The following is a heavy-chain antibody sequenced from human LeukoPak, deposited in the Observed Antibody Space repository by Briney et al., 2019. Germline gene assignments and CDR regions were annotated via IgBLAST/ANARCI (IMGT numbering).Heavy chain of an antibody. Sequence: ASVKVSCKASGGTFSSYAISWVRQAPGQGLEWMGRIIPILGIANYAQKFQGRVTITADKSTSTAYMELSSLRSEDTAVYYCARLRLGDGYNSSVDYWGQGTLVTVSS. D-gene: IGHD5-24*01. CDR2: IIPILGIA. V-gene: IGHV1-69*04. CDR3: ARLRLGDGYNSSVDY. J-gene: IGHJ4*02. CDR1: GGTFSSYA.